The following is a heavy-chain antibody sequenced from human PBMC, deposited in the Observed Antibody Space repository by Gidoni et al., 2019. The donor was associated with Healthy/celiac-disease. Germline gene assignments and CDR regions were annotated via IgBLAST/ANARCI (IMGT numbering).Heavy chain of an antibody. CDR1: GYTSTGHY. V-gene: IGHV1-2*02. J-gene: IGHJ4*02. CDR3: ARGRRRAARGRGEFDY. Sequence: QVQLVQSGAEVKKPGASVTVSCKASGYTSTGHYMHWGRQAPGQGLEWMGWINPNSGGTNYAQKFQGRVTMTRDTSISTAYMELSRLRSDDTAVYYCARGRRRAARGRGEFDYWGQGTLVTVSS. CDR2: INPNSGGT. D-gene: IGHD6-6*01.